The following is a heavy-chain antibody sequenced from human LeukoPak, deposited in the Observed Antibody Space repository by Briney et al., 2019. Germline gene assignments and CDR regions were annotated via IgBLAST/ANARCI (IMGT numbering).Heavy chain of an antibody. CDR2: SYYSANT. CDR1: GVAISSSY. D-gene: IGHD6-13*01. J-gene: IGHJ5*02. V-gene: IGHV4-59*03. CDR3: AKGKSSWYNWFDP. Sequence: SETLSLTCNVSGVAISSSYWSWLRQSPGKGLEWIGSSYYSANTKYNPSLKSRVTISADTSTNQFSLKVGSVTAADAAIYYCAKGKSSWYNWFDPWGHGTLVTVSS.